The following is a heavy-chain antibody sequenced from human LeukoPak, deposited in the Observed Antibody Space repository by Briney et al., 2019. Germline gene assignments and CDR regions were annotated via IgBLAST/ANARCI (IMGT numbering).Heavy chain of an antibody. CDR1: GYTLTELS. CDR3: ATRSLGGVIHFDY. Sequence: EASVKVSCKVSGYTLTELSMHWVRQAPGKGLEWMGGFDPEDGETTYAQKFQGRVTMTEDTSTDTAYMELSSLRSEDTAVYYCATRSLGGVIHFDYWGQGTLVTVSS. V-gene: IGHV1-24*01. J-gene: IGHJ4*02. CDR2: FDPEDGET. D-gene: IGHD3-16*01.